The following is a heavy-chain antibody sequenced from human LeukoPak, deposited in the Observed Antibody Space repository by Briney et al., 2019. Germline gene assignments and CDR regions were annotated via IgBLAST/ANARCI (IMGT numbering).Heavy chain of an antibody. V-gene: IGHV3-21*01. D-gene: IGHD1-7*01. CDR2: ITSSGSAM. Sequence: GGSLRLSCAASGFTFSTYGMNWVRQAPGKGLEWVSSITSSGSAMYYADSVKGRFTISRDNAKNSLYLQMNSLRAEDTAVYYCARDWKYKVDYWGQGTLVTVSS. J-gene: IGHJ4*02. CDR1: GFTFSTYG. CDR3: ARDWKYKVDY.